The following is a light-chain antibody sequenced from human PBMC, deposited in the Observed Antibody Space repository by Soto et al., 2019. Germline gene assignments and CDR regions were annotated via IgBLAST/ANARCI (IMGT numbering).Light chain of an antibody. Sequence: QSVLTQPASVSGSPGQSITISCTGTSSDVGGYNYVSWYQQHPGKAPKLMIYEVSNRPSGVSNRFSGSKSGNTACLTISGLQAEDEADYYSRSYTSSSPLVVFGGGTKVTV. CDR2: EVS. J-gene: IGLJ2*01. CDR1: SSDVGGYNY. CDR3: RSYTSSSPLVV. V-gene: IGLV2-14*01.